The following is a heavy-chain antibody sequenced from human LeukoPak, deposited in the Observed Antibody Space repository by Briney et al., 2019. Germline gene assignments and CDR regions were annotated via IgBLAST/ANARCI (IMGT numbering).Heavy chain of an antibody. V-gene: IGHV4-59*01. CDR3: ARGVAGYGPYDY. CDR2: MYYSGST. D-gene: IGHD5-12*01. CDR1: GDSISTYY. Sequence: PETLSLTCTVSGDSISTYYWSWIRQPPGKGLEWIGYMYYSGSTNYNPSLKSRVTISLDTPKNQFSLRLNSVTAADTAVYYCARGVAGYGPYDYWGQGTLVSVS. J-gene: IGHJ4*02.